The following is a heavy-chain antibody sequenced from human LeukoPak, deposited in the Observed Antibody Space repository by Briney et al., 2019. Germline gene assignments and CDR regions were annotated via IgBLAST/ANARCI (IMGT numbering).Heavy chain of an antibody. CDR2: IYYSGST. V-gene: IGHV4-59*02. D-gene: IGHD3-9*01. CDR3: ARDIPNDYDILTGYYISV. CDR1: RGSVTGYY. J-gene: IGHJ4*02. Sequence: ETLSLTCTVSRGSVTGYYWSWIRQPPGKGLEWIGYIYYSGSTNYNPSLKSRVTISVDTSKNQFSLKLSSVTAADTAVYYCARDIPNDYDILTGYYISVWGQGTLVTVSS.